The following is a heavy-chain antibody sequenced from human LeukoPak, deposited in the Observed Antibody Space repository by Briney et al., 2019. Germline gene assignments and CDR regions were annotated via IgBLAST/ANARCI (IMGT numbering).Heavy chain of an antibody. Sequence: GGSLRLSCAASGFTFSSYEMNWVRQAPGKGLEWVSYISSSGSTIYYADSVKGRFTISRDNAKNSLYLQMNSLRAEDTAVYYCARSKEDCCGSFDPWGQGTLVTVSS. V-gene: IGHV3-48*03. CDR2: ISSSGSTI. CDR1: GFTFSSYE. J-gene: IGHJ5*02. CDR3: ARSKEDCCGSFDP. D-gene: IGHD2-15*01.